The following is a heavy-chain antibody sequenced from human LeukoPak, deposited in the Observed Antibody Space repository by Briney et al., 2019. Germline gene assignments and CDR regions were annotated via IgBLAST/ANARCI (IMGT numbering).Heavy chain of an antibody. CDR2: TGRSGANT. D-gene: IGHD2-2*01. Sequence: GGSLRLSCAASGFTFNKYAMSWVRQAPGRGLEWVSGTGRSGANTYYPASMKGRFTISRDNSRNTLFLEMNTLRAADTAVYYCAKLQTPVVPAATLGFDYWGQGILVTVSS. V-gene: IGHV3-23*01. CDR1: GFTFNKYA. J-gene: IGHJ4*02. CDR3: AKLQTPVVPAATLGFDY.